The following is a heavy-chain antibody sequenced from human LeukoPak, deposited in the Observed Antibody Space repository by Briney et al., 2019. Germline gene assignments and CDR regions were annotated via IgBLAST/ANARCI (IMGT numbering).Heavy chain of an antibody. V-gene: IGHV4-39*07. CDR2: IYYSGST. D-gene: IGHD3-22*01. Sequence: SETLSLTCTVSGGSISSSSYHWGWVRQPPGKGLEWIGSIYYSGSTSYNPSLKSRVTISVDTSKNQFSLKLSSVTAADTAVYYCARYPIAYYYDSSGYYGDYWGQGTLVTVSS. CDR3: ARYPIAYYYDSSGYYGDY. J-gene: IGHJ4*02. CDR1: GGSISSSSYH.